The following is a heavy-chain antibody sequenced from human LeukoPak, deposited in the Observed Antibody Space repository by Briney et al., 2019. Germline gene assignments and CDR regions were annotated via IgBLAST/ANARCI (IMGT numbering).Heavy chain of an antibody. J-gene: IGHJ4*02. CDR3: ARTAHSYGGTRWALGY. V-gene: IGHV3-11*03. D-gene: IGHD4-23*01. CDR1: GASFSDYY. CDR2: ISSSSSYT. Sequence: PGGSLRLSCAASGASFSDYYMSWIRHAPRKGLERVSYISSSSSYTNYADSVKGRFTISRDNAKNSPYLQMNRLRAEDTAVYYCARTAHSYGGTRWALGYWGQGTLVTVSS.